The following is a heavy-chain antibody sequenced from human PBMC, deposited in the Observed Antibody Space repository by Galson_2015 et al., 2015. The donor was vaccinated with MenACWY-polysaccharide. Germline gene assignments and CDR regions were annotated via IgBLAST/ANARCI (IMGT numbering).Heavy chain of an antibody. CDR1: GGSIRSISNY. V-gene: IGHV4-39*01. Sequence: SETLSLTCTVSGGSIRSISNYWGWLRQPPGKGLEWIGSLYYSGSTYYNPSLKSRVTISVDTSKNQFSLKLSSVTAADTAVYYCARVPQYDYYYMDVWGKGTSVTVSS. CDR2: LYYSGST. J-gene: IGHJ6*03. CDR3: ARVPQYDYYYMDV.